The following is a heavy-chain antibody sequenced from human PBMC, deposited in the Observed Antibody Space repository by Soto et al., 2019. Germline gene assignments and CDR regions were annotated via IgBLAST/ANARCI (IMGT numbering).Heavy chain of an antibody. J-gene: IGHJ6*02. Sequence: GESLKISCTGSGYSFTSYLISWVRQMPGKGLEWMGRIDPSDSYTNYSPSFQGRVTISADKSISTAYLQWSSLKASDTAMYYCARGRYYYGSGSYTPLYYYYYGMDVWGQGTTVTVSS. D-gene: IGHD3-10*01. CDR3: ARGRYYYGSGSYTPLYYYYYGMDV. CDR1: GYSFTSYL. V-gene: IGHV5-10-1*01. CDR2: IDPSDSYT.